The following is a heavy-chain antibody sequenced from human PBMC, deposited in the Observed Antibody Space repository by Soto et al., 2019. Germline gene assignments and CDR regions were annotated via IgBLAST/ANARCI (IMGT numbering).Heavy chain of an antibody. D-gene: IGHD6-19*01. J-gene: IGHJ4*02. V-gene: IGHV4-59*01. Sequence: SETLSLTCTVSGGSISSYYWSWIRQPPGKGLEWIGYIYYSGSTNYNPSLKSRVTISVDTSKNQFSLKLSSVTAADTAVYYCARTGKGWYGVGGLPFDYWGQGTLVTVSS. CDR1: GGSISSYY. CDR2: IYYSGST. CDR3: ARTGKGWYGVGGLPFDY.